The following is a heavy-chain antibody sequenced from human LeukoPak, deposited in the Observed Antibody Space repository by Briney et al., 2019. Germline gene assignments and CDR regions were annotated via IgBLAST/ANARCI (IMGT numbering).Heavy chain of an antibody. CDR1: GYTFTGYY. Sequence: ASVKVSCKASGYTFTGYYIHWVRQAPGQGLEWMGRINPNNGGTKYAQKFQGRVTMTRDMSMSTAYMELSRLRSVDTAVYYCAGEDNSSGYRPFDIWGQGTMVTVPS. V-gene: IGHV1-2*06. J-gene: IGHJ3*02. D-gene: IGHD3-22*01. CDR3: AGEDNSSGYRPFDI. CDR2: INPNNGGT.